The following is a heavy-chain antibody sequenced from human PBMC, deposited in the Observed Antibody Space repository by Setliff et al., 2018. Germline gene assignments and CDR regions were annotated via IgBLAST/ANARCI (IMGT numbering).Heavy chain of an antibody. J-gene: IGHJ4*02. Sequence: ASVKVSCKASGYTFTYFGVSWLRLAPGQGLEWMGLINPTGGSTSYAQKFQGRVTMTRDTSTSTVFMELSSLRSEDTAVYYCARINFYVSSGYYYAPELWGQGTTVTVSS. V-gene: IGHV1-46*01. CDR1: GYTFTYFG. CDR3: ARINFYVSSGYYYAPEL. CDR2: INPTGGST. D-gene: IGHD3-22*01.